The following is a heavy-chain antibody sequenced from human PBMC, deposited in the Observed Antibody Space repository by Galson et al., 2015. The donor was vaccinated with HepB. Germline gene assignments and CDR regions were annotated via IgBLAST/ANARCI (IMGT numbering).Heavy chain of an antibody. CDR2: IYPGDSDT. CDR1: GYSFTSYW. Sequence: QSGAEVKKPGESLKISCKGSGYSFTSYWIGWVRQMPGRGLEWMGIIYPGDSDTRYSPSFQGQVTISADKSISTAYLQWSSLKASDTAMYYCARRGRPVRGEGYYYGMDVWGQGTTVTVSS. CDR3: ARRGRPVRGEGYYYGMDV. D-gene: IGHD3-10*01. V-gene: IGHV5-51*01. J-gene: IGHJ6*02.